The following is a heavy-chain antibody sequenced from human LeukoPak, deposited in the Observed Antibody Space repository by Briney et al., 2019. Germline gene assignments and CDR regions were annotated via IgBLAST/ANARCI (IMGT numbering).Heavy chain of an antibody. CDR2: INPNSGGT. D-gene: IGHD6-19*01. Sequence: ASVKVSCKASGYTFTGYYMHWVRQAPGQGLEWMGWINPNSGGTNYAQKFQGRVTMTRDTSISTAYMELSRLRSDDTAVYYCARDRSSIAVAGTLRGYYFDYWGQGTLVTVSS. J-gene: IGHJ4*02. V-gene: IGHV1-2*02. CDR3: ARDRSSIAVAGTLRGYYFDY. CDR1: GYTFTGYY.